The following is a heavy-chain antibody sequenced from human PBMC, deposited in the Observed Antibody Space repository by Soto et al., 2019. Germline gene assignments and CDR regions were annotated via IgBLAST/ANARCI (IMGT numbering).Heavy chain of an antibody. CDR3: ARVVPGAEAWFGP. V-gene: IGHV1-18*01. D-gene: IGHD2-2*01. CDR2: ISLYSDGT. CDR1: GYTFSNYG. J-gene: IGHJ5*02. Sequence: EASVKVSCKTSGYTFSNYGITWVRQAPGQPLEWLGWISLYSDGTNYAQKFQDRVSMTTDTSTTTAYMELRSLRSDDTAVYYCARVVPGAEAWFGPWGQGTLVTVSS.